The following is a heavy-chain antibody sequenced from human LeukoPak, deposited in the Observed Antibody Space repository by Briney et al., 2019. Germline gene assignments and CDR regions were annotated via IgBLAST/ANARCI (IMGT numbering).Heavy chain of an antibody. D-gene: IGHD7-27*01. CDR3: VRDKDWGFDS. Sequence: GESLRLSCAASGFTFTTYSMYWVRQAPGKGLEWVSHMGIGTSTIGYADSVKGRFTISRDNAKNSVHLQMSNLRVDDSAVYYCVRDKDWGFDSWGQGTLVTVSS. CDR2: MGIGTSTI. J-gene: IGHJ4*02. V-gene: IGHV3-48*01. CDR1: GFTFTTYS.